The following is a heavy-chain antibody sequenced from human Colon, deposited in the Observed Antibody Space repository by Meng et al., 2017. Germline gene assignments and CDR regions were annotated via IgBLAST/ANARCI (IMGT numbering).Heavy chain of an antibody. Sequence: QMQLQEPGPGLVKPSGTLSLTFAVSGGFINTTDWWTWVRQPPGKGLEWIGDIYHSGTTMSNPSLKSRLSMSIDKSLNQFSLELTSVTAADTAVYYCARMSVGAKRGRDYWGQGTLVTVSS. CDR2: IYHSGTT. J-gene: IGHJ4*02. CDR1: GGFINTTDW. CDR3: ARMSVGAKRGRDY. D-gene: IGHD1-26*01. V-gene: IGHV4-4*02.